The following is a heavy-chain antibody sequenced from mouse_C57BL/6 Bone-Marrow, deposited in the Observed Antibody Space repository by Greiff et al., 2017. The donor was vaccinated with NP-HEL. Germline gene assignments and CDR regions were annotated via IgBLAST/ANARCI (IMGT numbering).Heavy chain of an antibody. Sequence: VQLQQPGAELVKPGASVKLSCKASGYTFTSYWMHWVKQRPGQGLEWIGMIHPNSGSTNYNEKFKSKATLTVDKSSSTAYMQLSSLTSEDSAVYYCARRDYYGLYYAMDYWGQGTSVTVSS. CDR2: IHPNSGST. D-gene: IGHD1-1*01. CDR1: GYTFTSYW. CDR3: ARRDYYGLYYAMDY. V-gene: IGHV1-64*01. J-gene: IGHJ4*01.